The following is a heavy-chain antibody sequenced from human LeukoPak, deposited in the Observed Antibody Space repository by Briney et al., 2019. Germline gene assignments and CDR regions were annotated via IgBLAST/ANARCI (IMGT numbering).Heavy chain of an antibody. CDR2: TYFRFKWYT. CDR1: GDRVSTNTAA. Sequence: SQTLSLTFAISGDRVSTNTAAWNWVRQSPTRGLEWLGRTYFRFKWYTDYAVSVKSRITINPDTSKNQFSLQLNSVTPEATAVYFCARDGWAAFDYWGQGTLVTVSS. J-gene: IGHJ4*02. D-gene: IGHD1-26*01. CDR3: ARDGWAAFDY. V-gene: IGHV6-1*01.